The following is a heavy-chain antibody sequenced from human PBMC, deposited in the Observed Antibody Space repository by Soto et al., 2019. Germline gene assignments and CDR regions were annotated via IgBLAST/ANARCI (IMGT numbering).Heavy chain of an antibody. CDR2: IKSKTDGGTT. D-gene: IGHD2-21*02. CDR3: TTEGPAVVTPLPDYGMDV. CDR1: GFTYSNGC. J-gene: IGHJ6*02. V-gene: IGHV3-15*07. Sequence: GGSVRHSCASAGFTYSNGCLNWVRQAPGKGLEWVGRIKSKTDGGTTDYAAPVKGRFTISRDDSKNTLYLQMNSLKTEDTAVYYCTTEGPAVVTPLPDYGMDVWGQGTTVTVSS.